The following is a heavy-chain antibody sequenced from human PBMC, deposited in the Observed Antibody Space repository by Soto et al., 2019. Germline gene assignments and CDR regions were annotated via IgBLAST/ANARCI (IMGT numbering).Heavy chain of an antibody. Sequence: EVQLVESGGGLVKPGGSLRLSCAASGFTFSSYSMNWVRQAPGKGLEWVSSISSSSSYIYYADSVKGRFTISRDNAKNSLYLQMNSPRAEDTAVYYCAKASYGDPYYYYGMDVWGQGTTVTVSS. V-gene: IGHV3-21*01. CDR1: GFTFSSYS. D-gene: IGHD4-17*01. CDR3: AKASYGDPYYYYGMDV. J-gene: IGHJ6*02. CDR2: ISSSSSYI.